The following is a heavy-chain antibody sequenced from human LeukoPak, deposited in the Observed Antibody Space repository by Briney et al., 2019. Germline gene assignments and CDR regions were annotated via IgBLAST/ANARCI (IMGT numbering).Heavy chain of an antibody. V-gene: IGHV3-30*02. Sequence: PGGSLRLSCGASGFTFSSFCMHWVRQAPGKGLEWVAFIRYDGDIKYYADSVKGRFTISRDNSKNTLYLQMNSLTAEDTAVYYCAKDFGGSEYYDILTGYIGVWGQGTLVTVSS. D-gene: IGHD3-9*01. CDR1: GFTFSSFC. CDR2: IRYDGDIK. CDR3: AKDFGGSEYYDILTGYIGV. J-gene: IGHJ4*02.